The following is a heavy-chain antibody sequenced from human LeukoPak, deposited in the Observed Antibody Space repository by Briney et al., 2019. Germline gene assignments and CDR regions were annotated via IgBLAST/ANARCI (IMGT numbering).Heavy chain of an antibody. J-gene: IGHJ4*02. CDR1: GFTFNDYA. CDR2: ISWNSGSI. Sequence: GGSLRLSCAASGFTFNDYARHWVRQAPGKGLEWVSGISWNSGSIGYADSVKRRFTISRDNAKNSLYLQMNSLRPEDTPLYYCTKAKKPYYDIDYWGQGTLVTVSS. V-gene: IGHV3-9*01. D-gene: IGHD3-22*01. CDR3: TKAKKPYYDIDY.